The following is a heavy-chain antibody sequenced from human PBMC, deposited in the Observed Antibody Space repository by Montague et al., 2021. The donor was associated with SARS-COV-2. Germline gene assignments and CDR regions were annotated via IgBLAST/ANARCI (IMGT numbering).Heavy chain of an antibody. J-gene: IGHJ3*02. Sequence: SVKVSCKASGYTFTNYAMNWVRQAPGQGLEWVGWINTNTGNPTYAQGFTGRFVFSLDTSVSTAYLQISSLRAEDTAVYYCARPALSSGFAFDIWGQGTMVTVSS. CDR3: ARPALSSGFAFDI. D-gene: IGHD3-22*01. V-gene: IGHV7-4-1*02. CDR2: INTNTGNP. CDR1: GYTFTNYA.